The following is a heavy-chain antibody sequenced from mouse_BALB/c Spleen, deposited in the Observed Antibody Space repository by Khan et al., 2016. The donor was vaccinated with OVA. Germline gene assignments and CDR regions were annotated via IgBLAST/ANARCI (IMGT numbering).Heavy chain of an antibody. CDR3: ARTARIKY. CDR2: ISYSGST. Sequence: EVQLQESGPGLVKPSQSLSLTCTVTGYSITSGYGWNWIRQFPGNKLEWMGYISYSGSTNYNPSHKRRISITRDTSKNQFFLQLNSVTTEDTATXYCARTARIKYWGQGTTLTVSS. J-gene: IGHJ2*01. V-gene: IGHV3-2*02. CDR1: GYSITSGYG. D-gene: IGHD1-2*01.